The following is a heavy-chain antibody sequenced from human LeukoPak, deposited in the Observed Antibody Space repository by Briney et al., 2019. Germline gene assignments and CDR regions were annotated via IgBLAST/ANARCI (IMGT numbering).Heavy chain of an antibody. D-gene: IGHD3-10*01. Sequence: SQTLSLTCAISGDSVSSNSAAWNWIRRSPSRGLEWLGRTYYRSKWYNDYAVSVKSRITINPDTSKNQFSLQLNSVTPEDTAVYYCARGITMVRGGNQYNWFDPWGQGTLVTVSS. CDR2: TYYRSKWYN. V-gene: IGHV6-1*01. CDR3: ARGITMVRGGNQYNWFDP. CDR1: GDSVSSNSAA. J-gene: IGHJ5*02.